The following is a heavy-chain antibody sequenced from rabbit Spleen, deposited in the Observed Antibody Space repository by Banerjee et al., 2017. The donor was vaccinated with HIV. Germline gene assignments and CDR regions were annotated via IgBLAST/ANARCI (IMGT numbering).Heavy chain of an antibody. CDR3: ARSSWTYGYVGDVYATIPNYFKL. D-gene: IGHD6-1*01. CDR2: IGAGSSGRT. V-gene: IGHV1S40*01. Sequence: QSLEESGGDLVKPGASLTLTCTASGFSFSSSYYMCWVRQPPGKGLEWIACIGAGSSGRTYYASWAKGRFTISKTSSTTVTLQMTSLTAADTATYFCARSSWTYGYVGDVYATIPNYFKLWGQGTLVTVS. CDR1: GFSFSSSYY. J-gene: IGHJ4*01.